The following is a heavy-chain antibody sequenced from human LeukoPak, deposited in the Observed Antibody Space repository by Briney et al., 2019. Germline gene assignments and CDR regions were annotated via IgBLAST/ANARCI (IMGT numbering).Heavy chain of an antibody. V-gene: IGHV3-21*01. Sequence: GESLRLSCAASGFTFSSYNMNWVRQAPGKGLEWVSSISSSSSYIYYADSVRGRFTISRDNAKNSLFLQMNSLRVEDTAIYYCARDYVWGSSESDYWGQGTLVTVSS. CDR1: GFTFSSYN. CDR2: ISSSSSYI. J-gene: IGHJ4*02. CDR3: ARDYVWGSSESDY. D-gene: IGHD7-27*01.